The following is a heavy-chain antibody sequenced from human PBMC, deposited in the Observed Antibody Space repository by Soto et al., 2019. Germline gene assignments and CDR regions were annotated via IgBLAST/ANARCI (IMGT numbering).Heavy chain of an antibody. D-gene: IGHD6-19*01. CDR1: GGSVSSGSYY. V-gene: IGHV4-61*01. J-gene: IGHJ6*02. CDR2: IYYSGIT. CDR3: ARGIEGWYQGRYYYGMDV. Sequence: QVQLQESGPGLVKPSENLSLTCTVSGGSVSSGSYYWSWIRQPPGKGLEWIGYIYYSGITKYNPSLKSRVTISVDTSKNQFSLKLSSVTAADTAVYYCARGIEGWYQGRYYYGMDVWGQGTTVTVS.